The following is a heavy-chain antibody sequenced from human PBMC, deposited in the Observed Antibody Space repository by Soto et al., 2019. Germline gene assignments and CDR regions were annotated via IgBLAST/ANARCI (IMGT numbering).Heavy chain of an antibody. CDR2: TSISGSII. CDR1: GFSFSTYD. CDR3: ASGRDGGGYSL. V-gene: IGHV3-48*01. D-gene: IGHD3-10*01. J-gene: IGHJ4*02. Sequence: EVHLVESGGGLVQPGGSLRLSCAASGFSFSTYDMNWVRQAPGKGLQWLSYTSISGSIIYYADSVKGRFTVSRDNAKNSLFLQMNSLRAEDTAVYYCASGRDGGGYSLWGQGTLVTVSS.